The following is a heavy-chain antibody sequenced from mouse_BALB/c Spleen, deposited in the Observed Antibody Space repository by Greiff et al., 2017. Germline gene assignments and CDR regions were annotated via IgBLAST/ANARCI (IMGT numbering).Heavy chain of an antibody. Sequence: EVKLVESGAELVRPGALVKLSCKASGFNIKDYYMHWVKQRPEQGLEWIGWIDPENGNTIYDPKFQGKASITADTSSNTAYLQLSSLTSEDTAVYYCARNGNFYAMDYWGQGTSVTVSS. J-gene: IGHJ4*01. CDR3: ARNGNFYAMDY. CDR2: IDPENGNT. D-gene: IGHD2-1*01. V-gene: IGHV14-1*02. CDR1: GFNIKDYY.